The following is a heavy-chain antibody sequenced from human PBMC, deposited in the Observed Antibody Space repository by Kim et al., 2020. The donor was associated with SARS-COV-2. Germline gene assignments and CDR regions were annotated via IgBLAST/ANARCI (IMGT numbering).Heavy chain of an antibody. CDR3: ARLDRVIAAAGNWFDP. J-gene: IGHJ5*02. V-gene: IGHV1-18*01. CDR1: GYTFTSYG. Sequence: ASVKVSCKASGYTFTSYGISWVRQAPGQGLEWMGWISAYNGNTNYAQKLQGRVTMTTDTSTSTAYMELSSLRSDDTAVYYCARLDRVIAAAGNWFDPWGQGTLVTVSS. D-gene: IGHD6-13*01. CDR2: ISAYNGNT.